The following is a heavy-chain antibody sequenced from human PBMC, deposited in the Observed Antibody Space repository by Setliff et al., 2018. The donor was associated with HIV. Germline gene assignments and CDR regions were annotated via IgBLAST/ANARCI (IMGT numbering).Heavy chain of an antibody. CDR3: ARRPLFGVVIASVAKMEFDY. V-gene: IGHV4-4*02. Sequence: PSETLSLTCAVSGGSVTNNNWWSWVRQPPGKGLEWIGEIYHTGSTNYNPSLKSRVITSIDKSKNQFSLKIDPVTAADTAVYYCARRPLFGVVIASVAKMEFDYWGQGTLVTVSS. CDR2: IYHTGST. CDR1: GGSVTNNNW. J-gene: IGHJ4*02. D-gene: IGHD3-3*01.